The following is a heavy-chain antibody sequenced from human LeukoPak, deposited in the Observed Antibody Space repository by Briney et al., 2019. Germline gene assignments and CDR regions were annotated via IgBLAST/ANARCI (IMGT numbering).Heavy chain of an antibody. CDR1: GGSISSGGYY. D-gene: IGHD6-19*01. Sequence: SQTLSLTCTVSGGSISSGGYYWSWIRQHPGKGLEWIGYIYYSGSTYYNPSLKSRVTISVDTSKNQFSLKLSSVTAADTAVYYCARLSTQWLVPYFDYWGQGTLVTVSS. CDR2: IYYSGST. J-gene: IGHJ4*02. CDR3: ARLSTQWLVPYFDY. V-gene: IGHV4-31*03.